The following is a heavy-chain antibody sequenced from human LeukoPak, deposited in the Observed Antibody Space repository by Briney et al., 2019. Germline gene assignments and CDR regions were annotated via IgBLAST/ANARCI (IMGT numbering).Heavy chain of an antibody. D-gene: IGHD2-2*01. V-gene: IGHV4-59*12. CDR2: IYYSGST. CDR1: GGSISSAS. CDR3: ARGNGSLVVRYFDY. J-gene: IGHJ4*02. Sequence: SETLSLTCTVSGGSISSASWSWIRQPPGKGLEWIGYIYYSGSTKYNPSVKSRVTISVDTSKNQFSLKLSSVTAADTAVYYCARGNGSLVVRYFDYWGQGTLVTVSS.